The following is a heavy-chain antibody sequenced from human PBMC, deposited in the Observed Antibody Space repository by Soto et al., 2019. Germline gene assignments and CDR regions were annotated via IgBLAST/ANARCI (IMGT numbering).Heavy chain of an antibody. J-gene: IGHJ6*02. CDR3: AGGDTAMGYYYHGMDV. CDR2: IIPIFGTA. D-gene: IGHD5-18*01. Sequence: SVKVSCKASGGTFSSYAISWVRQAPGQGLEWMGGIIPIFGTANYAQKFQGRVTITADKSTSTAYMELSSLRSEDTAVYYCAGGDTAMGYYYHGMDVWGQGTTVTVSS. V-gene: IGHV1-69*06. CDR1: GGTFSSYA.